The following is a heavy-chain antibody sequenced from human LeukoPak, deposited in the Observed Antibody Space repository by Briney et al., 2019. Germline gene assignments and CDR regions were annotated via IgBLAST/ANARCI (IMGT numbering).Heavy chain of an antibody. Sequence: PGGSLRLSCAASGFTFSSYGMHWVRQAPGKGLEWVAFIRYDGSNKYYADSVKGRFTISRDNSKNTLHLQMNSLRAEDTAVYYCAGGWENAFDIWGQGTMVTVSS. CDR3: AGGWENAFDI. CDR2: IRYDGSNK. V-gene: IGHV3-30*02. D-gene: IGHD6-19*01. CDR1: GFTFSSYG. J-gene: IGHJ3*02.